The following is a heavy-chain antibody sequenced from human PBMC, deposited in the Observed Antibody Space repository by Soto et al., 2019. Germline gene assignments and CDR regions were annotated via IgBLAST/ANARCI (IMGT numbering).Heavy chain of an antibody. Sequence: QVQLVESGGGVVQPGRSLRLSCAASGFTFSSYGMHWVRQAPGKGLEWVVVIWYDGSNKYYADSVKGRFTISRDNSKNTLYLQMNSLRAEDTAVYYCARVYGDGMDVWGQGTTVTVSS. V-gene: IGHV3-33*01. J-gene: IGHJ6*02. CDR2: IWYDGSNK. CDR1: GFTFSSYG. D-gene: IGHD3-10*01. CDR3: ARVYGDGMDV.